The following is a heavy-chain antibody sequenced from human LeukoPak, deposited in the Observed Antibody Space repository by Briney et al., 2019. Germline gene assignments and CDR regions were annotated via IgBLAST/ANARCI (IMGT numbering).Heavy chain of an antibody. D-gene: IGHD4-17*01. CDR3: ARAGIDYGDYWTRFDY. J-gene: IGHJ4*02. Sequence: GGSLRLSCAASGFTFSSYWMHWVRQAPGKGLVWFSRINSDGSSTTYPDSVKGRFTISRDNAKNTLYLQMNSLRVEDTAVYYCARAGIDYGDYWTRFDYWGQGTLVTVSS. CDR1: GFTFSSYW. CDR2: INSDGSST. V-gene: IGHV3-74*01.